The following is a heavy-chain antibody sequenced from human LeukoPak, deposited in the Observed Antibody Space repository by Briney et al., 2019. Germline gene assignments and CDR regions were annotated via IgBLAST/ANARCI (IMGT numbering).Heavy chain of an antibody. CDR1: GGSISSSSYY. CDR2: IYHSGST. J-gene: IGHJ4*02. V-gene: IGHV4-39*07. Sequence: SETLSLTCTVSGGSISSSSYYWGWIRQPPGKGLEWIGSIYHSGSTYYNPSLKSRVTISVDTSKNQFSLKLSSVTAADTAVYYCARVVVITMVRGVRNYFDYWGQGTLVTVSS. CDR3: ARVVVITMVRGVRNYFDY. D-gene: IGHD3-10*01.